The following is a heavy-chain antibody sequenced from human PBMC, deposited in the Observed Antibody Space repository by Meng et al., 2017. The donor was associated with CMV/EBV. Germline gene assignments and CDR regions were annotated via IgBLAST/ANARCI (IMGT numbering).Heavy chain of an antibody. D-gene: IGHD3-22*01. J-gene: IGHJ4*02. CDR1: GGSFSGYY. CDR2: INHSGST. Sequence: VQIQQGGAGLLKPPETLSLTCAVYGGSFSGYYWSWIRQPPGKGLEWIGEINHSGSTNYNPSLKSRVTISVDTSKNQFSLKLSSVTAADTAVYYCARVWDSGWDYWGQGTLVTVSS. CDR3: ARVWDSGWDY. V-gene: IGHV4-34*01.